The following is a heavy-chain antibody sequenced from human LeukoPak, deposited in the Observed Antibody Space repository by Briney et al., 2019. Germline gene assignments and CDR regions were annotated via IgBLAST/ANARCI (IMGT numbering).Heavy chain of an antibody. CDR1: GYRFTSYW. D-gene: IGHD3-10*01. J-gene: IGHJ3*02. V-gene: IGHV5-51*01. Sequence: GESLKISCKGSGYRFTSYWIGWVRQMPGKGLEWMGIIYPGDSDTRYSPSFQGQVTISADKSISTAYLQWSSLKASDTAMYYCARHVAYYYGSGSAAFDIWGQGTMVTVSS. CDR3: ARHVAYYYGSGSAAFDI. CDR2: IYPGDSDT.